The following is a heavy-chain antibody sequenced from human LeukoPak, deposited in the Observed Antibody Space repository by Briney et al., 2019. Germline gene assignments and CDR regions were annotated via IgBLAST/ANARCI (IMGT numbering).Heavy chain of an antibody. D-gene: IGHD6-13*01. J-gene: IGHJ6*03. CDR3: AGELSFAAAGGYYYYMDV. V-gene: IGHV4-34*01. CDR1: GGSFSGYY. Sequence: SETLSLTCAVYGGSFSGYYWSWIRQPPGKGLEWIGEISHSGSSNSNPSLKSRVTMSADMSKNQFSLKLSSVTAADTAMYYCAGELSFAAAGGYYYYMDVWGKGTTVTVSS. CDR2: ISHSGSS.